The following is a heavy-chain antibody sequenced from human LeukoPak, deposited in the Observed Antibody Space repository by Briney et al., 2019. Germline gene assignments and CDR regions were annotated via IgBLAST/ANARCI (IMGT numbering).Heavy chain of an antibody. Sequence: PSETLSLTCTGSGGSISSYYWSWIRQPPGKGLEWIGYIYYSGSTNYNPSLKSRVTISVDTSKNQFSLKLSSVTAADTAVYYCARYSSSSSYYYYMDVWGKGTTVTVSS. J-gene: IGHJ6*03. D-gene: IGHD6-6*01. CDR3: ARYSSSSSYYYYMDV. CDR2: IYYSGST. CDR1: GGSISSYY. V-gene: IGHV4-59*08.